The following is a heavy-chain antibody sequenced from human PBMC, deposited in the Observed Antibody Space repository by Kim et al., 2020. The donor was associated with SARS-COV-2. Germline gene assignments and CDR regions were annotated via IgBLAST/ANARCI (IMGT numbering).Heavy chain of an antibody. Sequence: SVKVSCKASGGTFSSYAISWVRQAPGQGLEWMGGIIPIFGTANYAQKFQGRVTITADESTSTAYMELSSLRSEDTAVYYCARERVGSWDSSGPFDYWGQGTLVTVSS. J-gene: IGHJ4*02. CDR3: ARERVGSWDSSGPFDY. CDR2: IIPIFGTA. V-gene: IGHV1-69*13. CDR1: GGTFSSYA. D-gene: IGHD3-22*01.